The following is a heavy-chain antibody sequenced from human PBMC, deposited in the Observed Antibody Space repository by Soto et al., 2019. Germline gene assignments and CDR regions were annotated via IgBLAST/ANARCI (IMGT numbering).Heavy chain of an antibody. V-gene: IGHV3-21*01. Sequence: GGSLRLSCAASGFTFSSYAMSWVRQAPGKGLEWVSSISCSSSYIYYADSVKGRFTISRDNAKNSLYLQMNSLRAEDTAVYYCARGSWELLAGSYYYYGMDVWGQGTTVTVSS. D-gene: IGHD1-26*01. J-gene: IGHJ6*02. CDR2: ISCSSSYI. CDR1: GFTFSSYA. CDR3: ARGSWELLAGSYYYYGMDV.